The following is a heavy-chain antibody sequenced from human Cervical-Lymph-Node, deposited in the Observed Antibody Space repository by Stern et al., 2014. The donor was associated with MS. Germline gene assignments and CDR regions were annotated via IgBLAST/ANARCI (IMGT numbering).Heavy chain of an antibody. CDR2: INSDGSSP. CDR1: GFIFSNYW. CDR3: VRDNYGTDY. D-gene: IGHD3-16*01. Sequence: EVQLVESGGDLVQPGGSLRLSCAASGFIFSNYWMQWVRQATGKGLVWVSHINSDGSSPTYADSVKGRFTTSRDNAKNTLYLQMDDLRAEDTAVYFCVRDNYGTDYWGQGTLVTVSS. V-gene: IGHV3-74*03. J-gene: IGHJ4*02.